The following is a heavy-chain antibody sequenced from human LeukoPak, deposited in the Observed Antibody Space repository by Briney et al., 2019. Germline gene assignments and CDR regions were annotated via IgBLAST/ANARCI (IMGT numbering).Heavy chain of an antibody. CDR2: IYYSGST. J-gene: IGHJ4*02. V-gene: IGHV4-59*01. Sequence: PSETLSLTCTVSGGSISSYYWSWIRQPPGKGLEWIGYIYYSGSTNYNPFLKSRVTISVDTSKNQFSLKLSSVTAADTAVYYCARGYTGRDFDYWGQGTLVTVSS. CDR3: ARGYTGRDFDY. D-gene: IGHD2-2*02. CDR1: GGSISSYY.